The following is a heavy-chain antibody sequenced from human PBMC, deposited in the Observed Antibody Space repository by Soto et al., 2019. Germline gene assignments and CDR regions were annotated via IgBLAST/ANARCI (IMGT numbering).Heavy chain of an antibody. CDR1: GFTFGDYA. CDR3: AKDKYSDRSGYPDY. V-gene: IGHV3-9*01. Sequence: GGSLRLSCAASGFTFGDYAIHWVRQAPGKGLEWVSGITWNGGNIGYADSVKARFTISRDSAKNSLYLQMDSLRPEDTALYYCAKDKYSDRSGYPDYWGQGTLVTVSS. D-gene: IGHD3-22*01. J-gene: IGHJ4*02. CDR2: ITWNGGNI.